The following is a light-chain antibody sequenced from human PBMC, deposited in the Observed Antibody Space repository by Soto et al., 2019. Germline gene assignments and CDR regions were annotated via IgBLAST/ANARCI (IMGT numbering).Light chain of an antibody. CDR2: AAS. Sequence: DIQMTHSPSSLSASVGDRVTITCRASQGIANYLAWFQQKPVKAPKSLIYAASSLQSGVPSKSSGSGSVTNSTLTISSPEPEYFATSYCQPNDSYQYTFHQGTKPEIK. V-gene: IGKV1-16*02. J-gene: IGKJ2*01. CDR3: QPNDSYQYT. CDR1: QGIANY.